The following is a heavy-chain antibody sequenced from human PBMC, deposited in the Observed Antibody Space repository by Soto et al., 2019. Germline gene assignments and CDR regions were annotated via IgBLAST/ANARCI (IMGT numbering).Heavy chain of an antibody. CDR3: AILLHSPGPPNRFAP. CDR1: GYTFTSYG. CDR2: ISAYNGNT. Sequence: ASVKVSCKASGYTFTSYGISWVRQAPGQGLEWMGWISAYNGNTNYAQKLQGRVTMTTDTSTSTAYMELRSLRSDDTAVYYCAILLHSPGPPNRFAPCGQGTLVTVSS. V-gene: IGHV1-18*01. J-gene: IGHJ5*02.